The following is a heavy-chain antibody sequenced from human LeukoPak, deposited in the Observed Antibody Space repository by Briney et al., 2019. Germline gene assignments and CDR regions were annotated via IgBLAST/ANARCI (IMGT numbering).Heavy chain of an antibody. CDR3: ARVHGGYEESTIDY. D-gene: IGHD5-12*01. Sequence: PSETLSLTCAVSGGSISSSNWWSWVRQPPGKGLEWIGEIYHSGSTNYNPSLKSRVTISVDKSKNQFSLKLSSVTAADTAVYYCARVHGGYEESTIDYWGQGTLVTVSS. CDR2: IYHSGST. J-gene: IGHJ4*02. CDR1: GGSISSSNW. V-gene: IGHV4-4*02.